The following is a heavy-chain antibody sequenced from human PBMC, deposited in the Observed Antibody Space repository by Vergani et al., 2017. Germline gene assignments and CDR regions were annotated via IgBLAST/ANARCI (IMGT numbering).Heavy chain of an antibody. CDR2: IYYSGST. V-gene: IGHV4-30-4*08. J-gene: IGHJ6*02. CDR3: ARERWLQFTDWYYGMDV. D-gene: IGHD5-24*01. Sequence: QVQLQESGPGLVKPSQTLSLTCTVSGGSISSGDYYWSWIRQPPGKGLEWIGYIYYSGSTYYSPSLKSLVTISVDTSKNQFSLKLSSVTAADTAVYYCARERWLQFTDWYYGMDVWGQGTTVTVSS. CDR1: GGSISSGDYY.